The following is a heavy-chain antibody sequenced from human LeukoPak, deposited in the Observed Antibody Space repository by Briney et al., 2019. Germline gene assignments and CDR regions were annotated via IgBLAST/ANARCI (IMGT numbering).Heavy chain of an antibody. V-gene: IGHV3-7*01. Sequence: PGGSLRLSCAASGFTFSAYWMNWVRQAPGKGPEWVANIKHDGSEEYYVDSVKGRFTISRDNAKNSLYLQMNTLRGDDTAIYYCARDPRVITLFENYMDVWGKGTTVTVSS. CDR1: GFTFSAYW. J-gene: IGHJ6*03. D-gene: IGHD3-10*01. CDR2: IKHDGSEE. CDR3: ARDPRVITLFENYMDV.